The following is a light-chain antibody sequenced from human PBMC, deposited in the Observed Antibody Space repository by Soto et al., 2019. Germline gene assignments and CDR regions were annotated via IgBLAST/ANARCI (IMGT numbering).Light chain of an antibody. CDR1: QSVSRN. V-gene: IGKV3-15*01. CDR3: QQYNNWPPNT. J-gene: IGKJ4*01. CDR2: GAS. Sequence: EIVMTQSPATLSVSPGERATLSCRASQSVSRNLAWYQQKPGQAPRLLIYGASTSATGIPARFSGSGSGTEFTLTISSLQSADFAVYYCQQYNNWPPNTFGGGTKVEIK.